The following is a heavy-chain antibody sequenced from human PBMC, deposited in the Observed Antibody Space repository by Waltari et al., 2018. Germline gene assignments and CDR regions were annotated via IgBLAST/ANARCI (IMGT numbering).Heavy chain of an antibody. CDR3: AKAAAYCGGDCYSWFDP. CDR2: IRYDGSNE. V-gene: IGHV3-30*02. Sequence: VQLVESGGGLIQPGGSLRLSCAASGFTFSSYVMHWVRQAPGKGLEWVAFIRYDGSNEYYADSVKGRFTISRDNSKNTLYLQMNSLRAEDTAVYYCAKAAAYCGGDCYSWFDPWGQGTLVTVSS. D-gene: IGHD2-21*01. J-gene: IGHJ5*02. CDR1: GFTFSSYV.